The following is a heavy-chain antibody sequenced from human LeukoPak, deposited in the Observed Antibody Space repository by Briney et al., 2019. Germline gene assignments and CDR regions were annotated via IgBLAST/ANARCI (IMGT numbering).Heavy chain of an antibody. Sequence: GGSLRLSCTASGFTFSSHWLHWVRQVRGKGLVWISRIQNDGSSTTHADSVKGRFTISTDNAKNTLYLQMINLRDEDTAVYYCGKGAEYYFDNSGLIDYWGQGTLVTVSS. D-gene: IGHD3-10*01. CDR2: IQNDGSST. V-gene: IGHV3-74*01. J-gene: IGHJ4*02. CDR3: GKGAEYYFDNSGLIDY. CDR1: GFTFSSHW.